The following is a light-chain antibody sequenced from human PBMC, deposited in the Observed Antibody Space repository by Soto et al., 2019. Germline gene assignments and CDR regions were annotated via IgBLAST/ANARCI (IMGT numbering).Light chain of an antibody. J-gene: IGLJ6*01. V-gene: IGLV2-14*01. CDR3: TSYTSTIPDV. CDR2: EVS. Sequence: QSPLTQPASVSGAPGQSITISCTGSSNDVGGYNYVSWYQQHPGQAPKLIIYEVSDRPSGVSPRFSGSKSGNTASLTISGLQVEDEADYFCTSYTSTIPDVFGSGTKVTVL. CDR1: SNDVGGYNY.